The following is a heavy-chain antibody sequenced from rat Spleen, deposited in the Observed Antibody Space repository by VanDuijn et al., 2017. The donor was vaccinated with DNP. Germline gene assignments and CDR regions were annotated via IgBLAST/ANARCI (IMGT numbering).Heavy chain of an antibody. CDR2: VWNPGNT. D-gene: IGHD1-4*01. J-gene: IGHJ2*01. V-gene: IGHV2-41*01. CDR1: GFSLTGYN. Sequence: QVQLKESGPGLVQPSQTLSLTCTVAGFSLTGYNVHWVRQSPGKGLEWMGVVWNPGNTRYNSALKSRLSINMDTSKSQVFLKMNSLQTEDTATYYCATGGYWGQGVMVTVSS. CDR3: ATGGY.